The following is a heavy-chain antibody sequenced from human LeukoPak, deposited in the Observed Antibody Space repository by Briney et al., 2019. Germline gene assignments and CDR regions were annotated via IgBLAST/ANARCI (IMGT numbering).Heavy chain of an antibody. CDR3: ASPSIFHCSSTSCYTIFDY. D-gene: IGHD2-2*02. Sequence: PGGSLRLSCAASGFTFSSDSMNWVRQAPGKGLEWVSSISSSSSYIYYADSVKGRFTISRDNAKNSLYLQMNSLRAEDTAVYYCASPSIFHCSSTSCYTIFDYWGQGTLVTVSS. V-gene: IGHV3-21*01. J-gene: IGHJ4*02. CDR1: GFTFSSDS. CDR2: ISSSSSYI.